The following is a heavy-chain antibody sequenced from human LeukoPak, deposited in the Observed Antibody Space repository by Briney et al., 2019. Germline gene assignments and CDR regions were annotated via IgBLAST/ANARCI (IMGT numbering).Heavy chain of an antibody. CDR1: GGSISSYY. D-gene: IGHD2-2*01. CDR3: ARDLGGVVVPAAPRDSYYYYYYMDV. J-gene: IGHJ6*03. CDR2: IYYSGST. Sequence: SETLSPTCTVSGGSISSYYWSWIRQPPGKGLEWIGYIYYSGSTNYNPSLKSRVTISVDTSKNQFSLKLSSVTAADTAVYYCARDLGGVVVPAAPRDSYYYYYYMDVWGKGTTVTVSS. V-gene: IGHV4-59*01.